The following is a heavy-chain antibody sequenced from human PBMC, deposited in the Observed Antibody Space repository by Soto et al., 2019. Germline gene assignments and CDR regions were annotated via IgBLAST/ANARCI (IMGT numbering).Heavy chain of an antibody. CDR3: ARVVPGAEAWFGP. CDR1: GYTFSNYA. J-gene: IGHJ5*02. CDR2: ISLYSDGT. Sequence: QVQLVQSGGEVKRPGASVKVSCKTSGYTFSNYAITWVRQAPGQPLEWLGRISLYSDGTNYAQKFQCRVSMTTDTSTTTAYMELRSLRSDDTAVYYCARVVPGAEAWFGPWGQGTLVTVSS. V-gene: IGHV1-18*01. D-gene: IGHD2-2*01.